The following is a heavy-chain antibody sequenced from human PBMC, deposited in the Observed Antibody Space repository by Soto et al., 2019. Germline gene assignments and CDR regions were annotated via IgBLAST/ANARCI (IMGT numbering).Heavy chain of an antibody. Sequence: SETLSLTCTVSGASISSYYWSWIRQPPGKGLEWIGYIYNSGSTNFNPSLNSRVTISVDTSNNQFSLKLSSVTAADTAVYYCARTQYCISTSCYFDYWGQGTLVTVSS. CDR1: GASISSYY. D-gene: IGHD2-2*01. CDR2: IYNSGST. CDR3: ARTQYCISTSCYFDY. J-gene: IGHJ4*02. V-gene: IGHV4-59*01.